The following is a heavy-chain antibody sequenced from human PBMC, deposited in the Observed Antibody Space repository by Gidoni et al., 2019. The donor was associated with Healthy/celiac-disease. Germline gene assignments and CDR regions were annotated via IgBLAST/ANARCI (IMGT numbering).Heavy chain of an antibody. CDR3: AKASREGSSGWLGDNWFDP. J-gene: IGHJ5*02. V-gene: IGHV3-23*01. Sequence: EVQLLESGGGLVQPGGSLSLSCAASGFTFSSYAMSWVRQAPGKGLEWVSAISGSGGSTYYADSVKGRFTISRDNSKNTLYLQMNSLRAEDTAVYYCAKASREGSSGWLGDNWFDPWGQGTLVTVSS. CDR2: ISGSGGST. CDR1: GFTFSSYA. D-gene: IGHD6-19*01.